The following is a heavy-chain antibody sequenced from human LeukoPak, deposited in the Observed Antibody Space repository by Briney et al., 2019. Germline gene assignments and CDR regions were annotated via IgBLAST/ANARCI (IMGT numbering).Heavy chain of an antibody. D-gene: IGHD3-10*01. Sequence: SETLSLTCTVSGGSISSYYWSWIRQPPGKGLEWIGYIYYSGSTNYNPSLKSRVTISVDTSKNQFSLKLSSVTAADTAVYYCAKSPTMVRGVIYFDYWGQGTLVTVSS. CDR3: AKSPTMVRGVIYFDY. J-gene: IGHJ4*02. CDR1: GGSISSYY. CDR2: IYYSGST. V-gene: IGHV4-59*08.